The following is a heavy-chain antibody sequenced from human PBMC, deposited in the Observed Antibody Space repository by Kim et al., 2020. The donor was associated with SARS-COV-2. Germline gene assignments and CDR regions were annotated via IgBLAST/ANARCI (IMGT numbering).Heavy chain of an antibody. CDR3: AKGGEDKPYYFDY. D-gene: IGHD3-10*01. Sequence: GGSLRLSCAASGFTFGDYAMHWVRQAPGKGLEWVSGISWNSGRIGYADSVKGRFTISRDNAKNSLYLQMNSLRAEDTALYYCAKGGEDKPYYFDYWGQGTLVTVSS. J-gene: IGHJ4*02. CDR2: ISWNSGRI. V-gene: IGHV3-9*01. CDR1: GFTFGDYA.